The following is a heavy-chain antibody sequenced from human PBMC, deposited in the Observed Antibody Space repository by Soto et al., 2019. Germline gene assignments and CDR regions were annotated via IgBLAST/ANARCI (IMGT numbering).Heavy chain of an antibody. CDR2: ISGSGGST. D-gene: IGHD6-13*01. Sequence: EVQLLESGGGLVQPGGSLRLSCAASGFTFSSYAMSWVRQAPGKGLEWVSAISGSGGSTYYADSVKGRFTISRDNSKNTLYLQMTSLRAEDTAVYYCARSMGYSSSWSQANWYFDLWGRGTLVTVSS. CDR1: GFTFSSYA. V-gene: IGHV3-23*01. CDR3: ARSMGYSSSWSQANWYFDL. J-gene: IGHJ2*01.